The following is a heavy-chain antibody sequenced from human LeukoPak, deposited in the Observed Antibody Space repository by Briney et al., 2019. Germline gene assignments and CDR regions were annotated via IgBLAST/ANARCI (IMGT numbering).Heavy chain of an antibody. Sequence: GGSLRLSCAASGFTFSNSWMHWVCQAPEKGLEWVADIKCDGSEKCYVDSVKGRLTISRDNAKNSLYLQVNSLRAEDMTVYYCVRGVGSSTSCYVRAFDIWGQGTMVTVSS. CDR2: IKCDGSEK. CDR1: GFTFSNSW. V-gene: IGHV3-52*01. D-gene: IGHD2-2*01. CDR3: VRGVGSSTSCYVRAFDI. J-gene: IGHJ3*02.